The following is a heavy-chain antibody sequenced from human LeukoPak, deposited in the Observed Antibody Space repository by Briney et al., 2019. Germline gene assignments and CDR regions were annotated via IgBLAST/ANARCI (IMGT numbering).Heavy chain of an antibody. CDR2: ISWNSGSI. CDR1: GFTFDDYA. CDR3: AKAGQKQWLPAFDY. J-gene: IGHJ4*02. Sequence: GGCLRLSCAASGFTFDDYAMHWVRQAPGRGLEWVAGISWNSGSIGYADSVKGRFTISRDNAKNSLYLQMNSLRAEATALYYCAKAGQKQWLPAFDYWGQGTMVTVSS. D-gene: IGHD6-19*01. V-gene: IGHV3-9*01.